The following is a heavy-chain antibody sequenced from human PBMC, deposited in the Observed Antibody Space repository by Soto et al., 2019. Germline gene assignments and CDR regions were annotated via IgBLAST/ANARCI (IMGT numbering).Heavy chain of an antibody. CDR2: MNPNSGNT. CDR1: GYTFTSYD. CDR3: ARGSQWLPGFDY. Sequence: ASVKVSCKASGYTFTSYDINWVRQATGQGLEWMGWMNPNSGNTGYAQKFQGRVTMTRNTSISTAYMELSSLRSEDTAVYYCARGSQWLPGFDYWGQGTLVTVSS. V-gene: IGHV1-8*01. J-gene: IGHJ4*02. D-gene: IGHD6-19*01.